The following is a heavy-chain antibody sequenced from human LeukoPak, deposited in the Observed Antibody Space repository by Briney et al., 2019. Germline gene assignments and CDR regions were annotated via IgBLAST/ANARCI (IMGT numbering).Heavy chain of an antibody. CDR1: GGSISSSRYY. CDR3: VRDGYGDYTRRFDP. J-gene: IGHJ5*02. Sequence: PSETLSLTCTVSGGSISSSRYYWGWIRQPPGKGLEWIASISYSGSSYYNPSLKSRVTISVDTSKNQVSLQLSSVTAADTAVYYCVRDGYGDYTRRFDPWGQGTLVTVSS. V-gene: IGHV4-39*07. D-gene: IGHD4-17*01. CDR2: ISYSGSS.